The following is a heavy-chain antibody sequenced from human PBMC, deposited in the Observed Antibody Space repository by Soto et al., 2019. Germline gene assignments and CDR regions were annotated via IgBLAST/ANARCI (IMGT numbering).Heavy chain of an antibody. CDR2: IYPGDSDT. V-gene: IGHV5-51*01. CDR1: GYSFTSYW. D-gene: IGHD3-10*01. Sequence: PGESLKISCKGSGYSFTSYWIGWVRQMPGKGLEWMGIIYPGDSDTRYSPSFQGQVTISADRSISTAYLQWSSLKASDTAMYYCARLLLWFGEFEAHDAFDIWGQGTMVTVSS. CDR3: ARLLLWFGEFEAHDAFDI. J-gene: IGHJ3*02.